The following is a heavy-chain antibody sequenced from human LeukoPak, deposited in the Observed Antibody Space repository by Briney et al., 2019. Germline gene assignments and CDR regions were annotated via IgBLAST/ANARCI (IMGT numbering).Heavy chain of an antibody. CDR1: GGTFISYA. J-gene: IGHJ6*03. Sequence: GASVKVSCKASGGTFISYAISWVRQAPGRGLEWMGGIIPIFGTANYAQKFQGRVTITTDESTSTAYMELSSLRSEDTAVYYCARSSCSSCLYYYYMDVWGKGTTVTVSS. CDR2: IIPIFGTA. CDR3: ARSSCSSCLYYYYMDV. V-gene: IGHV1-69*05. D-gene: IGHD6-13*01.